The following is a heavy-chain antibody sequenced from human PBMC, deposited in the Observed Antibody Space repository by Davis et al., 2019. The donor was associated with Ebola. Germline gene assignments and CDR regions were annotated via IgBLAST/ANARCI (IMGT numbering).Heavy chain of an antibody. CDR3: VRGWGRSGLDV. V-gene: IGHV6-1*01. J-gene: IGHJ6*02. Sequence: HSQTLSLTCAISGDSVSTNSGGWNWIRQSPSRGLEWLGRTYYTSKWHNDYGESVKSRITINPDTSTNQLSLQLNSVTPEDTAVYYCVRGWGRSGLDVWGQGTTVTVSS. D-gene: IGHD3-16*01. CDR1: GDSVSTNSGG. CDR2: TYYTSKWHN.